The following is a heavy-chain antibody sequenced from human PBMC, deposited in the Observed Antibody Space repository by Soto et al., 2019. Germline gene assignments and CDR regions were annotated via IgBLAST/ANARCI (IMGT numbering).Heavy chain of an antibody. J-gene: IGHJ3*02. CDR3: ARDHSRERWLQEPAYDI. CDR2: IIPIFGTA. CDR1: GGIFSSYA. Sequence: QVQLVQSGAEVKKPGSSVKVSCKASGGIFSSYAISWVRQAPGQGLEWMGGIIPIFGTANYAQKFQGRVTITADESTSTAYMELSSLRSEDTAVYYCARDHSRERWLQEPAYDIWGQGTMVTVSS. V-gene: IGHV1-69*01. D-gene: IGHD5-12*01.